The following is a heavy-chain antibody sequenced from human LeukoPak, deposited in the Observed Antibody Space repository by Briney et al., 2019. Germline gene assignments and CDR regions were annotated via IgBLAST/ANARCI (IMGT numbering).Heavy chain of an antibody. Sequence: GSLRLSCAASGFTFSSYAMSWIRQPAGKGLEWIGRIYTSGSTNYNPSLKSRVTISVDTAKNQFSLKLSSVTAADTAVYYCARERGVTYYYGSGSYPDYWGQGTLVAVSS. J-gene: IGHJ4*02. V-gene: IGHV4-4*07. CDR3: ARERGVTYYYGSGSYPDY. CDR1: GFTFSSYA. CDR2: IYTSGST. D-gene: IGHD3-10*01.